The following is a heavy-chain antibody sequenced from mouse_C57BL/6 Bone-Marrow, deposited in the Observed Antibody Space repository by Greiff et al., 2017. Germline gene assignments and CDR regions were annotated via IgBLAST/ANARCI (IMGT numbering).Heavy chain of an antibody. CDR2: IWGDGGT. D-gene: IGHD2-3*01. Sequence: VKLMESGPGLVAPSQSLSITCTVSGFSLTSYGVSWVRQPPGKGLEWLGVIWGDGGTNYHSALLSRLSISKDNSKSQVFLKLNSLQTDDTATYYCAKKGDGYPLYCYAMYYWGQGTSVTVSS. CDR3: AKKGDGYPLYCYAMYY. CDR1: GFSLTSYG. V-gene: IGHV2-3*01. J-gene: IGHJ4*01.